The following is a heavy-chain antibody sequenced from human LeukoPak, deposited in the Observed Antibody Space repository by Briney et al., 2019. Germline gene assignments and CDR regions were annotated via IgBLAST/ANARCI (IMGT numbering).Heavy chain of an antibody. CDR3: ARDLAYCGGDCYSYYFDY. J-gene: IGHJ4*02. CDR1: GYTFTSYG. D-gene: IGHD2-21*02. CDR2: INPNSGGT. V-gene: IGHV1-2*02. Sequence: ASVKVSCKASGYTFTSYGISWVRQAPGQGLEWMGWINPNSGGTNYAQKFQGRVTMTRDTSISTAYMELSRLRSDDTAVYYCARDLAYCGGDCYSYYFDYWGQGTLVTVSS.